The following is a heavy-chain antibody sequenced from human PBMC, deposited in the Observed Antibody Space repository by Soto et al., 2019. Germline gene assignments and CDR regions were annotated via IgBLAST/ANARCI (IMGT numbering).Heavy chain of an antibody. V-gene: IGHV6-1*01. CDR2: TYYRSKWST. CDR3: ARALAGSYDY. Sequence: SQTLSLTCAISGDSVSSKSAAWNWIRQAPSRGLEWLGRTYYRSKWSTDHAVSLTGRITVNPDSSKNQFSLRLTSVTPDDTAAYYCARALAGSYDYWGQGTPVTVSS. CDR1: GDSVSSKSAA. D-gene: IGHD3-10*01. J-gene: IGHJ4*02.